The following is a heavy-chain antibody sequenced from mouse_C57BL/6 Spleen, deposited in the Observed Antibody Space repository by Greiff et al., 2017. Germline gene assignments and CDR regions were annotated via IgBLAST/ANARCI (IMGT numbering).Heavy chain of an antibody. Sequence: QVQLQQSGAELVKPGASVKISCKASGYAFSSSWMNWVKQRPGKGLEWIGRIYPGDGDTNYNGKFKGKATLTADKSSSTAYMQLSSLTSEDSAVYFCARYRERSYYAMDYWGQGTSVTVSS. J-gene: IGHJ4*01. D-gene: IGHD1-1*01. CDR1: GYAFSSSW. CDR2: IYPGDGDT. V-gene: IGHV1-82*01. CDR3: ARYRERSYYAMDY.